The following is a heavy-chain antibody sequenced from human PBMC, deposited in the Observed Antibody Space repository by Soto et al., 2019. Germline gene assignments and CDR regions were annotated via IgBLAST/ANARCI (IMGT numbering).Heavy chain of an antibody. D-gene: IGHD6-19*01. CDR3: ARQMRVPNGAVAGVDY. CDR2: MFYTGNA. CDR1: GVSVSSSSYY. J-gene: IGHJ4*02. V-gene: IGHV4-39*01. Sequence: QVQLQESGPRLVKPSETLSLTCTVSGVSVSSSSYYWGWIRQPPGQGLEWIGNMFYTGNAYYNPSPKRRVIISVDTSNNQFLLKLGSLAAADTAVYCCARQMRVPNGAVAGVDYWGQVTAVTVST.